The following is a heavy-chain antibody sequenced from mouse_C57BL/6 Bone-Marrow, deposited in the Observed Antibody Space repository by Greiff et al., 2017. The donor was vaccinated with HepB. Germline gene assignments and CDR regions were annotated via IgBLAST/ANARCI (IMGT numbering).Heavy chain of an antibody. Sequence: EVKLMESGEGLVKPGGSLKLSCAASGFTFSSYAMPWVRQTPEKRLEWVAYISSGGDYIYYADTVKGRFTISRDNARNTLYLQLSSLKSEDTAMYYCTRDRGTTFDVWGTGTTVTVSS. J-gene: IGHJ1*03. D-gene: IGHD1-1*01. CDR2: ISSGGDYI. V-gene: IGHV5-9-1*02. CDR1: GFTFSSYA. CDR3: TRDRGTTFDV.